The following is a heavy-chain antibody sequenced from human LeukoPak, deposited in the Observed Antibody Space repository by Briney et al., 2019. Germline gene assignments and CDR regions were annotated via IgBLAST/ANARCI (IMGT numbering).Heavy chain of an antibody. CDR1: GFTFSSYW. J-gene: IGHJ1*01. Sequence: GGSLRLSCAASGFTFSSYWMHWVRQAPGKVLVWVSLIKSDGKTNYADSVKGRFTISRDDAKNTVSLQMNSLRAEDTGVYYCARAPSEIGGYYPEYFRHWGQGTLVTVSS. D-gene: IGHD3-22*01. V-gene: IGHV3-74*01. CDR3: ARAPSEIGGYYPEYFRH. CDR2: IKSDGKT.